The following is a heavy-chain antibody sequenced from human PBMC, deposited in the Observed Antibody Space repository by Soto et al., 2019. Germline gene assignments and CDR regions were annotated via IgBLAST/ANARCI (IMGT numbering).Heavy chain of an antibody. V-gene: IGHV1-2*02. CDR2: INPNSGGT. CDR3: ASDYCSGICNWFDP. Sequence: ASVKVSCKASGYTFTAYYMHWVRQAPGQGLEWMGWINPNSGGTHYAQKFQGRVTMTRDTSINTAYMELSRLRSDDTAMYYCASDYCSGICNWFDPWGQGTLVTVS. D-gene: IGHD2-15*01. J-gene: IGHJ5*02. CDR1: GYTFTAYY.